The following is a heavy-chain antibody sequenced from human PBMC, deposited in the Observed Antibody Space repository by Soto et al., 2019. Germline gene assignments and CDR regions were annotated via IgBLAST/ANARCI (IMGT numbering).Heavy chain of an antibody. CDR1: GFTFSGSA. CDR3: TSGGPGYQLLYYYGMDV. J-gene: IGHJ6*02. CDR2: IRSKANSYAT. Sequence: GGSLRLSCAASGFTFSGSAMHWVRQASGKGLEWVGRIRSKANSYATAYAASVKGRFTISRDDSKNTAYLQMNSLKTEDTAVYYCTSGGPGYQLLYYYGMDVWGQGTTVTVSS. V-gene: IGHV3-73*01. D-gene: IGHD2-2*01.